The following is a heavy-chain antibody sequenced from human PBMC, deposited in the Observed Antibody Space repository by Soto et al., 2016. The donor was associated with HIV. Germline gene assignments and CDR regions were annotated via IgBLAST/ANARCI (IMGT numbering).Heavy chain of an antibody. V-gene: IGHV1-2*02. J-gene: IGHJ5*02. CDR2: INPNSGGT. D-gene: IGHD6-13*01. CDR1: GFAFTDYY. Sequence: QVQLVQSGAEVKKPGASVKVSCKASGFAFTDYYIHWVRQAPGQGLEWMGWINPNSGGTNYAQKFRGRVTMTRETSISTAYMEMNRLTSDDTAVYYCAGEQQLIRDWFDPWGQGTLVTVSS. CDR3: AGEQQLIRDWFDP.